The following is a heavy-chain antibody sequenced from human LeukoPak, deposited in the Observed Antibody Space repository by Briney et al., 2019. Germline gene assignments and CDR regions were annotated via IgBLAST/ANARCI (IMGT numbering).Heavy chain of an antibody. J-gene: IGHJ4*02. CDR3: ASLDY. CDR1: GFTFSIYW. CDR2: INSDGSST. V-gene: IGHV3-74*01. Sequence: PGGSLRLSCAASGFTFSIYWVHWVRHAPGKGLVWVSSINSDGSSTSYGDSVKGRFTISRDNAKNTLYLQMNTLRAEDTAVYYCASLDYWGQGTPVTVSS.